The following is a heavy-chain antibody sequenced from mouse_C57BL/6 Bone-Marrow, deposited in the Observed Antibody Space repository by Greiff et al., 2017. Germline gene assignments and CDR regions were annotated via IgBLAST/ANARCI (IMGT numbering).Heavy chain of an antibody. D-gene: IGHD1-1*01. J-gene: IGHJ1*03. CDR1: GFTFSDFY. CDR2: SRHKANDSTT. Sequence: EVQGVESGGGLVQSGRSLRLSCATSGFTFSDFYMEWVRQAPGKGLEWIAASRHKANDSTTDYSSSVKGRFIVSRDTSPSILYLQMNALRADDTASYYWAGDADYYGSSLRWYFDVWGKGTTVTVSS. V-gene: IGHV7-1*01. CDR3: AGDADYYGSSLRWYFDV.